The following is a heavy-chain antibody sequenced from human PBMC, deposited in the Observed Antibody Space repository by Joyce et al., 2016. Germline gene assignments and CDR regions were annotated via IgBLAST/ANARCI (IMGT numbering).Heavy chain of an antibody. Sequence: EVQLVESGGGLVQPGGSLRLSCAASGFSFNTYSINWVRQAPGKGLEGLSYIRASSGTIYYADSVKGRFTISRDNAKNSVYLQMNSLRDEDTAVYYCARVGRTGYTCDYWGQGTLVTVSS. V-gene: IGHV3-48*02. D-gene: IGHD5-24*01. J-gene: IGHJ4*02. CDR3: ARVGRTGYTCDY. CDR2: IRASSGTI. CDR1: GFSFNTYS.